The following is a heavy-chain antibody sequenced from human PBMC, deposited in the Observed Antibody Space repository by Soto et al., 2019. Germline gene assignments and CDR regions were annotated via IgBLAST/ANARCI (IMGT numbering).Heavy chain of an antibody. J-gene: IGHJ4*02. CDR1: GFTFSSYW. CDR3: ARGRGCSTGCHNFDY. V-gene: IGHV3-7*01. D-gene: IGHD2-2*01. CDR2: IKQDGSEK. Sequence: EVQLVESGGGLVQPGGSLRLSCAASGFTFSSYWMSWVRQPPGRGLEWVANIKQDGSEKYYVDSVKGRFTISRDNAKNSLYLQMNSLRAEDTAVYYCARGRGCSTGCHNFDYWGQGTLVTVSS.